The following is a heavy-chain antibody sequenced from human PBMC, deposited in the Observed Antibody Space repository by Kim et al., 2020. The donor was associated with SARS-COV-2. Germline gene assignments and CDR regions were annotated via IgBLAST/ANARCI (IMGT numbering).Heavy chain of an antibody. Sequence: SVKVSCKASGGTFSSYAISWVRQAPGQGLEWMGRIIPILGIANYAQKFQGRVTITADKSTSTAYMELSSLRSEDTAVYYCARHENTPLRSYGSGSSYRPPFDYWGQGTLVTVSS. CDR2: IIPILGIA. V-gene: IGHV1-69*04. J-gene: IGHJ4*02. CDR1: GGTFSSYA. D-gene: IGHD3-10*01. CDR3: ARHENTPLRSYGSGSSYRPPFDY.